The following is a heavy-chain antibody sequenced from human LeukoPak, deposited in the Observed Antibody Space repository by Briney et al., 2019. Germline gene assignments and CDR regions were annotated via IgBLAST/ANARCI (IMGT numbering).Heavy chain of an antibody. CDR3: ARVRYSSGWYTGD. CDR1: GFTFSSYW. Sequence: GGSLRLSCAASGFTFSSYWMHWVRQAPGKGLEWVANIKQDGSEKYYVDSVKGRFTISRDNAKNSLYLQMNSLRAEDTAVYYCARVRYSSGWYTGDWGQGTLVTVSS. V-gene: IGHV3-7*01. D-gene: IGHD6-19*01. CDR2: IKQDGSEK. J-gene: IGHJ1*01.